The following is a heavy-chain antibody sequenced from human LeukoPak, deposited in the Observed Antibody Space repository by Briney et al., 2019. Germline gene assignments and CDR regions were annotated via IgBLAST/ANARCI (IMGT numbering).Heavy chain of an antibody. Sequence: GASVKVSCKASGYTFTSYGISWVRQAPGQGLEWMGWISAYNGNTNYAQKLQGRVTMTTDTFTSTAYMELRSLRSDDTAVYYCATHSYDSSGYYGDYWGQGTLVTVSS. CDR2: ISAYNGNT. J-gene: IGHJ4*02. D-gene: IGHD3-22*01. CDR1: GYTFTSYG. CDR3: ATHSYDSSGYYGDY. V-gene: IGHV1-18*01.